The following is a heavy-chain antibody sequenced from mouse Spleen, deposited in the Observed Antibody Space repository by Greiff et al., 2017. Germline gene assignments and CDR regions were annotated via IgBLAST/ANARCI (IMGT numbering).Heavy chain of an antibody. CDR2: ISSGSSTI. CDR1: GFTFSDYG. CDR3: ARTAYYSNYGDFDV. D-gene: IGHD2-5*01. Sequence: EVKLVESGGGLVKPGGSLKLSCAASGFTFSDYGMHWVRQAPEKGLEWVAYISSGSSTIYYADTVKGRFTISRDNAKNTLFLQMTSLRSEDTAMYYCARTAYYSNYGDFDVWGAGTTVTVSS. J-gene: IGHJ1*01. V-gene: IGHV5-17*01.